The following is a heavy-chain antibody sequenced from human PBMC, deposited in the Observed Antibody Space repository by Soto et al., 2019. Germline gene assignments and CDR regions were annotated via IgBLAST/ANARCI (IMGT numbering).Heavy chain of an antibody. CDR2: IYYNGST. CDR1: GGSISSYY. Sequence: SETLSLTCTVFGGSISSYYWSWIRQPPGKGLEWIGYIYYNGSTNYNPSLKSRVTISVDTSKNQFSLKPSSVTAADTAVYYCARTYYDFWSGYWRWFDPWGQGTLVTVSS. CDR3: ARTYYDFWSGYWRWFDP. V-gene: IGHV4-59*01. D-gene: IGHD3-3*01. J-gene: IGHJ5*02.